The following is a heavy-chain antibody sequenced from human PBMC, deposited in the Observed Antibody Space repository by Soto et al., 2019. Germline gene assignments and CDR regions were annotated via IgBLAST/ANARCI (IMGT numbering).Heavy chain of an antibody. CDR2: IYYSGAT. D-gene: IGHD6-13*01. J-gene: IGHJ5*02. CDR1: GGSIGSADSY. CDR3: ARVLAAADNNWFDP. V-gene: IGHV4-30-4*01. Sequence: PSETLSLTCTVSGGSIGSADSYWSWIRQSPGKGLEWIGYIYYSGATYYNPSLQSRLTMSIDTSKSQFSLKLSSVTAADTAVYYCARVLAAADNNWFDPWGQGTLVTVSS.